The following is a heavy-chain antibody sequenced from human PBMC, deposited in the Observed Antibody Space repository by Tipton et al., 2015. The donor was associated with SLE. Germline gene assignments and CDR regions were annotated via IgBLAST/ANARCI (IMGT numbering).Heavy chain of an antibody. CDR2: IYYGGNT. Sequence: LRLSCAVYGGSISSSSPCYWGWIRQPPGKGLEWIGTIYYGGNTYFNPSLKSRVTMSVDTSENQFSLTLTSVTAADTAVYYCARATGTTGRFDPWGQGTLVTVSS. V-gene: IGHV4-39*01. J-gene: IGHJ5*02. D-gene: IGHD1-7*01. CDR1: GGSISSSSPCY. CDR3: ARATGTTGRFDP.